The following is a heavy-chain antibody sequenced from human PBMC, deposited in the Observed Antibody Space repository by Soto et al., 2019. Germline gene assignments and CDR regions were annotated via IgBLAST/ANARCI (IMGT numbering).Heavy chain of an antibody. D-gene: IGHD2-15*01. CDR1: RFTFSDYY. J-gene: IGHJ3*02. CDR3: ARAYSDAFDI. CDR2: ISSSGTGI. Sequence: GGSLRLSCAASRFTFSDYYMTWIRQAPGKGLEWVSYISSSGTGIYYADSVKGRFTISRDNAKNSLYLQMSSLRAEDTAVYYCARAYSDAFDIWGQGTMLTVSS. V-gene: IGHV3-11*01.